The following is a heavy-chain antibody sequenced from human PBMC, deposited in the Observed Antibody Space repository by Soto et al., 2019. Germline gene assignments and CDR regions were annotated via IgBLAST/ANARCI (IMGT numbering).Heavy chain of an antibody. J-gene: IGHJ4*02. V-gene: IGHV1-18*01. CDR3: AREENDSSGYCYSY. Sequence: QVQLVQSGAEVKKPGASVKISCKASGYSFTTHGFSWVREAPGQGLQWMGRISGYNGNTKYAQKFQSRVTMTTDRSTTTAYMELRSLRSDDTAVYYCAREENDSSGYCYSYWGQGTLVTVSS. CDR2: ISGYNGNT. CDR1: GYSFTTHG. D-gene: IGHD3-22*01.